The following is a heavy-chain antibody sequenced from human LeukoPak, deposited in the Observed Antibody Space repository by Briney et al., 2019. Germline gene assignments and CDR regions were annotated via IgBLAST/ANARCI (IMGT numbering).Heavy chain of an antibody. J-gene: IGHJ1*01. D-gene: IGHD6-19*01. CDR3: AREQPGIAVAGTEYFQH. V-gene: IGHV4-34*01. CDR2: INHSGST. Sequence: SETLSLTCAVYGGSFSGYYWSWIRQPPGKGLEWIGEINHSGSTNYNPSLKSRVTISVDTSKNQFSLKLSSVTAADTAVYYCAREQPGIAVAGTEYFQHWGQGTLVTVSS. CDR1: GGSFSGYY.